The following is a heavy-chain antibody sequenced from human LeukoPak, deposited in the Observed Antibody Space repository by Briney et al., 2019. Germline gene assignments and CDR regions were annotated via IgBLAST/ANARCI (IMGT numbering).Heavy chain of an antibody. D-gene: IGHD6-13*01. CDR2: ISSSGSTI. CDR1: GFTFSDYY. Sequence: GGSLRLSCAASGFTFSDYYVSWIRQAPGKGLEWVSYISSSGSTIYYADSVKGRFTISRDNAKNSLYLQMNSLRAEDTAVYYCARDPSSSWYPYYFDYWGQGTLVTVSS. CDR3: ARDPSSSWYPYYFDY. V-gene: IGHV3-11*01. J-gene: IGHJ4*02.